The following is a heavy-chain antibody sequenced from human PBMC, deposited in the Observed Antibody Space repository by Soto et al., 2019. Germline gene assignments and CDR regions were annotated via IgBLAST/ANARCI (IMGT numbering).Heavy chain of an antibody. CDR2: IYYSGST. V-gene: IGHV4-4*02. J-gene: IGHJ4*02. CDR3: AALREVRGVKYYFDY. D-gene: IGHD3-10*01. Sequence: SETLSLTCAVSGGSISSNIWWSWVRQPPGKGLEWIGYIYYSGSTNYNPSLKSRVTISVDTSKNQFSLKLSSVTAADTAVYYCAALREVRGVKYYFDYWGQGTLVTVSS. CDR1: GGSISSNIW.